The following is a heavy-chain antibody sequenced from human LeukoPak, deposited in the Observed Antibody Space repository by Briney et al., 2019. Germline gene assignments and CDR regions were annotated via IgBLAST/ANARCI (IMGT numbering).Heavy chain of an antibody. CDR3: ARVRRKSKTIYCRGGSSYPDY. CDR1: GFTFSSYG. V-gene: IGHV3-33*01. J-gene: IGHJ4*02. Sequence: GGSLRLSCAASGFTFSSYGMHWVRQAPGKGLEWVAVIWYDGSNKYYADSVKGRFTISRDNSKNTLYLQMNSLRAEDTAVYYWARVRRKSKTIYCRGGSSYPDYGGQETLVTVPS. D-gene: IGHD2-15*01. CDR2: IWYDGSNK.